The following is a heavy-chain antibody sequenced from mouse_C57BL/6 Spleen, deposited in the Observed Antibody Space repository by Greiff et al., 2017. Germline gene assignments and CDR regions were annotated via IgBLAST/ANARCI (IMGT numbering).Heavy chain of an antibody. V-gene: IGHV1-64*01. CDR2: IHPNSGST. CDR3: ARSITTVVPYWYFDV. Sequence: QVQLQQSGAELVKPGASVKLSCKASGYTFTSYWMHWVKQRPGQGLEWIGMIHPNSGSTNYNEKFKSKATLTVDKSSSTAYMQLSSLTSEDSAVYYCARSITTVVPYWYFDVWGTGTTVTVSS. D-gene: IGHD1-1*01. J-gene: IGHJ1*03. CDR1: GYTFTSYW.